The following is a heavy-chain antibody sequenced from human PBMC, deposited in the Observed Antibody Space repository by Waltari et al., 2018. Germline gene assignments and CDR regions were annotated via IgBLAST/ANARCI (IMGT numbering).Heavy chain of an antibody. Sequence: QVQLQESCPGLVKPSETLSLTCAVSGYSISSGYYWGWIRQPPGKGLEWIGSIYHSGSTYYNPSLKSRVTISVDTSKNQFSLKLSSVTAADTAVYYCARHIPRKIPYSSGWHFDYWGQGTLVTVSS. CDR1: GYSISSGYY. V-gene: IGHV4-38-2*01. D-gene: IGHD6-19*01. J-gene: IGHJ4*02. CDR3: ARHIPRKIPYSSGWHFDY. CDR2: IYHSGST.